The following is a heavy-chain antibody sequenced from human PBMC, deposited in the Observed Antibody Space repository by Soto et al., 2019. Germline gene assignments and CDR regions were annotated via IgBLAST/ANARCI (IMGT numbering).Heavy chain of an antibody. CDR2: ISYDGSNK. J-gene: IGHJ3*02. CDR3: AKQVVPHTNCFDI. CDR1: GFTFRDYG. Sequence: QVQLVESGGGVVQPGRSLRLSCAASGFTFRDYGIHWVRQAPGKGLEWVAVISYDGSNKYFADSVKGRFTISRDNSQKPVYLQMNSLRAEDTAVYHCAKQVVPHTNCFDIWGQGTMVTVSS. D-gene: IGHD2-2*01. V-gene: IGHV3-30*18.